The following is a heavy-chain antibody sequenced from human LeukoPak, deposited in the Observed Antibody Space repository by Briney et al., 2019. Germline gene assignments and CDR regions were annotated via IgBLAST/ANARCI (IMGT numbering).Heavy chain of an antibody. CDR1: GYTLTELS. D-gene: IGHD2-21*02. V-gene: IGHV1-24*01. Sequence: ASVKVSCKVSGYTLTELSMHWVRQAPGKGLEWMGGFDPEDGETIYAQKFQGRVTMTEDTSTDTAYMELSSLRSEDTAVYYCATSDWYYYGMDVWGQGTTVTVSS. CDR2: FDPEDGET. J-gene: IGHJ6*02. CDR3: ATSDWYYYGMDV.